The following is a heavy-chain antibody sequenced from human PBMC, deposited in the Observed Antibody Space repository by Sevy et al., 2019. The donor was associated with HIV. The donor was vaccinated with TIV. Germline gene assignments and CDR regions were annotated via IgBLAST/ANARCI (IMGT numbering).Heavy chain of an antibody. CDR3: ATTKDYYESSGDPFDY. V-gene: IGHV1-24*01. Sequence: ASVKVSCKVSGYTLTQLSMHWVRLTPGKGLEWMASFDPEDAKTVYSQKFQGRLSMTEDTSTNTAYMELSSLRSEDTAVYYCATTKDYYESSGDPFDYWGQGTLVTVSS. D-gene: IGHD3-22*01. CDR2: FDPEDAKT. CDR1: GYTLTQLS. J-gene: IGHJ4*02.